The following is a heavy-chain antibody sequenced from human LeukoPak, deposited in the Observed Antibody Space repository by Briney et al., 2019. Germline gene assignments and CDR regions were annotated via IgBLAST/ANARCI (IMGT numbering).Heavy chain of an antibody. CDR3: AGFVSGSGPLKGGITVDL. V-gene: IGHV4-39*01. J-gene: IGHJ4*01. Sequence: ASETLSLTCTVSGGSISSSSYYWGWIRQPPGKGLEWIGSIYYSGSTYYNPSLKSRVTISVDTSKNQFSLKLSSVTAADTAVYYRAGFVSGSGPLKGGITVDLLGQGNLVT. D-gene: IGHD1-14*01. CDR2: IYYSGST. CDR1: GGSISSSSYY.